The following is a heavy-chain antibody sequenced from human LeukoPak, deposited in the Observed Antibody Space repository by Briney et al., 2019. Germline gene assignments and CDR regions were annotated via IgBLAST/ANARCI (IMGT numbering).Heavy chain of an antibody. D-gene: IGHD2-8*01. Sequence: GGSLRLSCAASGFTVSSNYMSWVRQAPGKGLEWVSVIYSGGSTYYADSVKGRFTISRDNSKSTLYLQMNSLRDDDSAAYFCARVYLERLTAGYFDHWGQGTQVTVSP. CDR3: ARVYLERLTAGYFDH. V-gene: IGHV3-53*05. CDR1: GFTVSSNY. CDR2: IYSGGST. J-gene: IGHJ4*02.